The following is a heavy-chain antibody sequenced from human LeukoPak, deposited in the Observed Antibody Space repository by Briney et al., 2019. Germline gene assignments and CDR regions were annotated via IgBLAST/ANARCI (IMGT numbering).Heavy chain of an antibody. CDR1: GFTFSSYA. Sequence: GGSLRLSCAASGFTFSSYAMHWVRQAPGKGLEWVAVISYDGSNKYCADSVKGRFTISRDNSKNTLYLQMNSLRAEDTAVYYCASPPEMYSSSWYVSYWGQGTLVTVSS. D-gene: IGHD6-13*01. V-gene: IGHV3-30*04. CDR3: ASPPEMYSSSWYVSY. J-gene: IGHJ4*02. CDR2: ISYDGSNK.